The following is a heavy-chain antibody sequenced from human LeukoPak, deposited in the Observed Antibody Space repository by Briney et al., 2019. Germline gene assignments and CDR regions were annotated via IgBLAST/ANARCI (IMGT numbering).Heavy chain of an antibody. V-gene: IGHV1-18*01. D-gene: IGHD4-17*01. CDR1: GYTFTTYG. CDR3: ARDYGDSLSCYFYYMDV. CDR2: MSADNGNT. Sequence: ASVKVSCKASGYTFTTYGINWVRQAPGQGLEWMGWMSADNGNTHYAQKFQGRVTMTTDTSTTTAYMELRSLRSDDTAVYYCARDYGDSLSCYFYYMDVWGKGTTVTISS. J-gene: IGHJ6*03.